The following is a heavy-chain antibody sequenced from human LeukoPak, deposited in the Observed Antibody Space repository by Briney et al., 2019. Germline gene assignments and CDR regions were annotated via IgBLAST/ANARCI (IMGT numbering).Heavy chain of an antibody. D-gene: IGHD6-19*01. CDR2: IYYSGTT. J-gene: IGHJ4*02. V-gene: IGHV4-59*08. CDR3: ARFVVGQWLIYY. Sequence: SETLSLTCTVSGASITSYYWSWIRQPPGKGLEWIGYIYYSGTTNYNPSLKSRVAISVDTSKNQFSLKLSSVTAADTAVYYCARFVVGQWLIYYWGQGALVTVSS. CDR1: GASITSYY.